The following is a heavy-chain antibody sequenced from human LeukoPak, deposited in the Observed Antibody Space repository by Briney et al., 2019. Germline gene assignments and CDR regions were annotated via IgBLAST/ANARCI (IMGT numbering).Heavy chain of an antibody. J-gene: IGHJ5*02. CDR3: ARTAGKGDYVGWFDP. V-gene: IGHV4-39*07. CDR1: GGSISSSSYY. D-gene: IGHD4-17*01. Sequence: SETLSLTCTVSGGSISSSSYYWGWIRQPPGKGLEWLGYIYSSGSAYYNPSLKSRVTISVDTSKNHFSLRLTSVTAADTAVYYCARTAGKGDYVGWFDPWGQGTLVTVSS. CDR2: IYSSGSA.